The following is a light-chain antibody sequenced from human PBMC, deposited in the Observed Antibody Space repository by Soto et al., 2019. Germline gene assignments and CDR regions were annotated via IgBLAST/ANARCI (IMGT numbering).Light chain of an antibody. CDR2: DAS. Sequence: EIVLTQSPATPSLSPGERATLSCRASQSVSSYLAWYQQKPGQAPRLLIHDASNRATGIPARFSGSGSGTDFTLTISSLEPEDFAVYYCQQRSNWPSTFGGGTKVESK. J-gene: IGKJ4*01. V-gene: IGKV3-11*01. CDR1: QSVSSY. CDR3: QQRSNWPST.